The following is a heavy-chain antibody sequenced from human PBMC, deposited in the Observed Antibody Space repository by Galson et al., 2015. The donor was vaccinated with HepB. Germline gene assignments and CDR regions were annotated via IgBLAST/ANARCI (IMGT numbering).Heavy chain of an antibody. CDR2: MNPNSGNT. CDR3: ARGAPYCGGDCYGY. V-gene: IGHV1-8*01. CDR1: GYTFSSYD. D-gene: IGHD2-21*02. Sequence: SVKVSCKASGYTFSSYDINWVRQATGQGLEWMGWMNPNSGNTGYAQKFQGRVTMTRNTSISTAYMELSSLRFEDTAVYYCARGAPYCGGDCYGYWGQGTLVTVSS. J-gene: IGHJ4*02.